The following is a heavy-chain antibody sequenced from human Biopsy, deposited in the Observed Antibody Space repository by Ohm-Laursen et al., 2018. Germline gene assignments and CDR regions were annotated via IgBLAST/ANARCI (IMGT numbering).Heavy chain of an antibody. CDR3: ARHAPSYSGSYWRYFDL. CDR2: IYYSGST. V-gene: IGHV4-59*08. D-gene: IGHD1-26*01. CDR1: GGSISRYY. J-gene: IGHJ2*01. Sequence: TLSLTCIVSGGSISRYYWSWIRQPPGKGLEWIGYIYYSGSTNYNPSLKSRVTISVDTSMNHLSLRLTSVTAADTAVYYCARHAPSYSGSYWRYFDLWGRGTLVTVSS.